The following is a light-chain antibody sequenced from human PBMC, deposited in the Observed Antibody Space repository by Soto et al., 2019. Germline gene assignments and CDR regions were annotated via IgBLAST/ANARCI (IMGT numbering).Light chain of an antibody. J-gene: IGLJ1*01. Sequence: QSALTQPPSASGSPGQSVAISCTGTSSDVGGYNYVSWYQQHPGKAPKLMIYDVSKRPSGVPDRFSGSKSGNTAALTVSGLQPEDEADYYCTPHAGPHIVFGTRTNVTVI. V-gene: IGLV2-8*01. CDR1: SSDVGGYNY. CDR3: TPHAGPHIV. CDR2: DVS.